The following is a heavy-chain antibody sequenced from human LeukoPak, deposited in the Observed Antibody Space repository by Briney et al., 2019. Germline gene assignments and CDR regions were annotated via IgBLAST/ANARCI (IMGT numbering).Heavy chain of an antibody. CDR3: AREQTIPYGMDV. V-gene: IGHV1-46*01. D-gene: IGHD5-24*01. J-gene: IGHJ6*02. CDR1: GYTFTSYY. CDR2: INPSGGST. Sequence: ASLKVSCKASGYTFTSYYMHWVRQAPGQGLEWMGIINPSGGSTSYAQKFQGRVTMTRDTSTSTVYMELSSLRSEDTAVYYCAREQTIPYGMDVWGQGTTVTVSS.